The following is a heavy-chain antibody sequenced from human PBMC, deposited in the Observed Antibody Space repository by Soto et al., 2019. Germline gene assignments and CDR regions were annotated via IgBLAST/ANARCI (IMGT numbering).Heavy chain of an antibody. Sequence: GGSLRLSCAASGFTFSSYWMSWVRQAPGKGLEWVANIKQDGSEKYYVDSVKGRFTISRDNAKNSLYLQMNSLRAEDTAVYYGARDYLADSGAFDIWGQGTMDTVSS. CDR2: IKQDGSEK. J-gene: IGHJ3*02. V-gene: IGHV3-7*01. D-gene: IGHD6-13*01. CDR3: ARDYLADSGAFDI. CDR1: GFTFSSYW.